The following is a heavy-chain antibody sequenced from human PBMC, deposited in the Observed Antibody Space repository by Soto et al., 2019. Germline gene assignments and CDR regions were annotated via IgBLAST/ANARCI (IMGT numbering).Heavy chain of an antibody. D-gene: IGHD3-16*01. CDR2: IYFNGNT. J-gene: IGHJ4*02. Sequence: SETLSLTCTVSAASFSKYYWTWIRRPAGKGLEWIGNIYFNGNTKYNPSLKGRLTISIDTPTKESSLKLTSVAAADAAVYYCASVTFGGIVLPHWGQGTLVTVSS. CDR1: AASFSKYY. V-gene: IGHV4-59*01. CDR3: ASVTFGGIVLPH.